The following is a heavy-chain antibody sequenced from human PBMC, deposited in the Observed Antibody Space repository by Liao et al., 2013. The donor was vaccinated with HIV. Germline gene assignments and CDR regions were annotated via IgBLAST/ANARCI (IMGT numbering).Heavy chain of an antibody. J-gene: IGHJ4*02. Sequence: QVQLQESGPGLVKPSETLSLTCTVSGGSISSYYWSWIRQPAGKGLEWIGRMYPSGSTNYNPSLKSRVTISIETSKNQFSLRLSSVTAADTAVYYCATAGDTSGYYWAALDSWGQGTLVTVSS. V-gene: IGHV4-4*07. CDR1: GGSISSYY. CDR2: MYPSGST. D-gene: IGHD3-22*01. CDR3: ATAGDTSGYYWAALDS.